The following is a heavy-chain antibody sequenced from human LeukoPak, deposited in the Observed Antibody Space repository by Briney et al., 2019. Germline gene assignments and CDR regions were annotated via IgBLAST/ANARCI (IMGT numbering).Heavy chain of an antibody. D-gene: IGHD1-26*01. J-gene: IGHJ4*02. CDR1: GGSISSYC. Sequence: PSETLSLTCTVSGGSISSYCWSWIRQPAGKGLEWIGRIYTSGSTNYNPSLKSRVTMSVDTSKNQFSLKLSSVTAADTAVYYCARHSPTLIVGAEYYFDYWGQGTLVTVSS. CDR3: ARHSPTLIVGAEYYFDY. CDR2: IYTSGST. V-gene: IGHV4-4*07.